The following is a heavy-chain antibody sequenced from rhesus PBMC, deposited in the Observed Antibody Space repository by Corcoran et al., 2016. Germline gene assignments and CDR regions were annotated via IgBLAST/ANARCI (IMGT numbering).Heavy chain of an antibody. CDR3: ARLYSGSWNVLDY. CDR2: ISNGGVST. V-gene: IGHV3S5*01. D-gene: IGHD6-25*01. J-gene: IGHJ4*01. CDR1: GFTFSSYG. Sequence: EVQLVESGGDLVQPGGSLRLSCAASGFTFSSYGMSWVRQAPGKGLEWVSYISNGGVSTSYADSGKGRFTISRDNSKNTLSLQMNSLRAEDTAVYYCARLYSGSWNVLDYWGQGVLVTVSS.